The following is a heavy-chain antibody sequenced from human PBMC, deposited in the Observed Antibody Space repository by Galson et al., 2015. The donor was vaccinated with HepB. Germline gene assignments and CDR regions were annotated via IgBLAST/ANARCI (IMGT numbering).Heavy chain of an antibody. CDR1: GFTFSDYY. Sequence: SLRLSCAASGFTFSDYYMSWIRQAPGKGLGWVSYISSSSSYTNYADSVKGRFTISRDNAKNSLYLQMNSLRAEDTAVYYCARDPGYSSGYTDYWGQGTLVTVSS. CDR2: ISSSSSYT. CDR3: ARDPGYSSGYTDY. V-gene: IGHV3-11*06. D-gene: IGHD6-19*01. J-gene: IGHJ4*02.